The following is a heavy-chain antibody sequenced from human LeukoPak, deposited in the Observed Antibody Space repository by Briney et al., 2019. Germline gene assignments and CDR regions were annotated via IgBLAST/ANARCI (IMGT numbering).Heavy chain of an antibody. D-gene: IGHD3-9*01. V-gene: IGHV4-34*01. CDR2: INHSGST. CDR3: ARENYDILTGYYKPLGY. Sequence: SETLSLTCAVYGGSFSGYYWSWIRQPPGKGLEWIGEINHSGSTNYNPSLKSRVTISVDTSKNQFSLKLSSVTAADTAVYYCARENYDILTGYYKPLGYWGQGTLVTVSS. J-gene: IGHJ4*02. CDR1: GGSFSGYY.